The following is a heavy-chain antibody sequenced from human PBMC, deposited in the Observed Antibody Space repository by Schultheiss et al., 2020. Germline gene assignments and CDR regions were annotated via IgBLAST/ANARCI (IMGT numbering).Heavy chain of an antibody. CDR3: AREGGTGWFDP. CDR1: GGSISSYY. J-gene: IGHJ5*02. V-gene: IGHV4-59*01. Sequence: SQTLSLTCTVSGGSISSYYWSWIRQPPGKGLEWIGYIYYSGSTNYNPSLKSRVTISVDTSKNQFSLKLSSVTAADTAVYYCAREGGTGWFDPWGQGTLVTVS. D-gene: IGHD1-1*01. CDR2: IYYSGST.